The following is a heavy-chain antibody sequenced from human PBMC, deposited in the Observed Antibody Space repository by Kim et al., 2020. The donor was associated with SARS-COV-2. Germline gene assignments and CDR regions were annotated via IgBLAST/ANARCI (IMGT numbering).Heavy chain of an antibody. CDR3: ATAPPVGATSWFDP. D-gene: IGHD1-26*01. Sequence: ASVKVSCKVSGYTLTELSMHWVRQAPGKGLEWMGGFDPEDGETIYAQKFQGRVTMTEDTSTDTAYMELSSLRSEDTAVYYCATAPPVGATSWFDPCGQGTLVTVSS. V-gene: IGHV1-24*01. CDR1: GYTLTELS. CDR2: FDPEDGET. J-gene: IGHJ5*02.